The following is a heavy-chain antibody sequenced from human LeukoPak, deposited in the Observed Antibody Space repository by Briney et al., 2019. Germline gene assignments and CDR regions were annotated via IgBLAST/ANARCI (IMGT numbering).Heavy chain of an antibody. CDR1: GFTVSNSY. CDR3: ARVYLERLTAGYFDH. CDR2: ISDDGRHN. D-gene: IGHD2-8*01. J-gene: IGHJ4*02. Sequence: PGGSLRLSCAASGFTVSNSYVNWVRQAPGKGLEWVAVISDDGRHNYYADSVKGRFTISRDNSKSTLYLQMNSLRDDDSAAYFCARVYLERLTAGYFDHWGQGTQVTVSP. V-gene: IGHV3-30*03.